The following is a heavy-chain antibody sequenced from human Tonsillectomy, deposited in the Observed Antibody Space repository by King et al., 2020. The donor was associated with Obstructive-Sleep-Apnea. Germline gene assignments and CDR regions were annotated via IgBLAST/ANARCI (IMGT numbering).Heavy chain of an antibody. Sequence: LQLQESGPGLVKPSETLSLTCTVSGGSISSSSYYWGWIRQPPGKGLEWIGSIYYGGNTYYNPSLRSRVTISVDTSKNQFSLKLTSVTAADTAVYSCAREDHRLGALDYWGQGTLVTVSS. V-gene: IGHV4-39*07. D-gene: IGHD3-16*01. CDR2: IYYGGNT. J-gene: IGHJ4*02. CDR1: GGSISSSSYY. CDR3: AREDHRLGALDY.